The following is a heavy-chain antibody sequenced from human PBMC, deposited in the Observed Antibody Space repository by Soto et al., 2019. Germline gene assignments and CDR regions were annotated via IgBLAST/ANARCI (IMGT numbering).Heavy chain of an antibody. CDR2: ISGDNGNT. Sequence: QGQLVQSGAEVKKPGASVRVSCQTSAYTFTNYAVSLVRQAPGQGLEWMGWISGDNGNTIYAQKFQGRVTMTTDTSTRKAYMELRSLRSDDTAVYYCATGLLGYCSGGSCYSDSWGQGTLVTVSS. D-gene: IGHD2-15*01. CDR1: AYTFTNYA. CDR3: ATGLLGYCSGGSCYSDS. J-gene: IGHJ4*02. V-gene: IGHV1-18*01.